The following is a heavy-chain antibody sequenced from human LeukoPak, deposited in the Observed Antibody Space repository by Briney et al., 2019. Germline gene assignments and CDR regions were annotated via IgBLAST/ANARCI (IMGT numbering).Heavy chain of an antibody. J-gene: IGHJ4*02. CDR1: GFTFSSYW. CDR3: ARDVRPDY. V-gene: IGHV3-7*04. CDR2: IKQDGTEK. D-gene: IGHD6-6*01. Sequence: GGSLRLSCAASGFTFSSYWMSWVRQAPGEGLEWVANIKQDGTEKYYMDSVKGRFSISRDNAKNSLYLRMNALRAEDTAVYYCARDVRPDYWGQGTLVTVST.